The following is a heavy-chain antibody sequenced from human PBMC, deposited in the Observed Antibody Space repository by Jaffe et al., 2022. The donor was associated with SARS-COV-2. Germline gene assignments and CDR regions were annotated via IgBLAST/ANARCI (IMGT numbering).Heavy chain of an antibody. Sequence: EVQLLESGGGLVQPGGSLRLSCAASGFTFSSYWMHWVRQAPGKGLMWVSRINSDGSSTNYADSVKGRFTISRDNAKNTLYLQMNSLRAEDTAVYYCARGYCSGDSCYVPPDYWGQGTLVTVSS. V-gene: IGHV3-74*01. CDR2: INSDGSST. CDR3: ARGYCSGDSCYVPPDY. D-gene: IGHD2-15*01. J-gene: IGHJ4*02. CDR1: GFTFSSYW.